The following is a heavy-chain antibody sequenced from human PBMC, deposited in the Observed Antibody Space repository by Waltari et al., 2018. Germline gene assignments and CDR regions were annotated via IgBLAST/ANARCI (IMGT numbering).Heavy chain of an antibody. CDR3: ARVNRVLTYFDNPAYYFDY. J-gene: IGHJ4*02. CDR1: GGSISSGGYS. CDR2: TYHSGGT. D-gene: IGHD3-9*01. V-gene: IGHV4-30-2*01. Sequence: QLQLQESGSGLVKPSQTLSLTCAVSGGSISSGGYSWSWIRQPPGKGLEWIGYTYHSGGTYYNPTRKSRVTISVDRSKNQFSLKLSSVTAADTAVYYCARVNRVLTYFDNPAYYFDYWGQGTLVTVSS.